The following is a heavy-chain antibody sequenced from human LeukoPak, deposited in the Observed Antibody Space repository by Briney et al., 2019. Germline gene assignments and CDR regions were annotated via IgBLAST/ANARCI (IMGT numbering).Heavy chain of an antibody. CDR3: AKDHWGGGGGYFDY. J-gene: IGHJ4*02. Sequence: GGSLRLSCAASGFTFSSYAMSWVRQAPGKGLEWVSAISGSGGSTYYADSVRGRFTISRDNSKNTLYLQMNSLRAEDTAVYYCAKDHWGGGGGYFDYWGQGTLVTVSS. CDR2: ISGSGGST. D-gene: IGHD2-15*01. V-gene: IGHV3-23*01. CDR1: GFTFSSYA.